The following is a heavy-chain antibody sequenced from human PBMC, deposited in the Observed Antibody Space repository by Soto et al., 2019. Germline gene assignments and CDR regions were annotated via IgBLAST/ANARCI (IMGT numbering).Heavy chain of an antibody. Sequence: QITLKESGPTLVKPTQTLTLTCTFSGFSLSTSGVGVGWIRQPPGKSLEWLALIYWDDDKRYSPSLKSRLTITKDTSNNKVVLTMTNMDPVDTATYYCAHSGPVYGDDEPNFDYWRQGTLVTVSS. CDR3: AHSGPVYGDDEPNFDY. V-gene: IGHV2-5*02. J-gene: IGHJ4*02. D-gene: IGHD4-17*01. CDR2: IYWDDDK. CDR1: GFSLSTSGVG.